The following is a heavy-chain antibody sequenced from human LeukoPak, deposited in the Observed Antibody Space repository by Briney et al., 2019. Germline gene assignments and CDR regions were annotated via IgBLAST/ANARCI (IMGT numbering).Heavy chain of an antibody. CDR3: ARDPDYYDSSGYPHDY. CDR2: IKQDGSEK. CDR1: GFTFSSYW. Sequence: GGSLRLSCAASGFTFSSYWMSWVRQAPGKGLEWVANIKQDGSEKYYVDSVKGRFTISRDNAKNSLYLQMNSLRAEDTAVYYCARDPDYYDSSGYPHDYWGQGTLVTASS. J-gene: IGHJ4*02. V-gene: IGHV3-7*01. D-gene: IGHD3-22*01.